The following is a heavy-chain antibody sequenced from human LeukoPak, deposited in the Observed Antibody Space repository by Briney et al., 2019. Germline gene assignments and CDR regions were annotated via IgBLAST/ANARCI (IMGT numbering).Heavy chain of an antibody. CDR3: AFSGYSGYLNWFDP. D-gene: IGHD5-12*01. V-gene: IGHV4-39*01. Sequence: SETLSLTCTVSGASISSSSYYWGWIRQPPDKGLEWIGTIYYTGSTSYNPSLKSRVTISVDTSKNQFSLKLSSVTAADTAVYYCAFSGYSGYLNWFDPWGQGTLVTVSS. CDR2: IYYTGST. J-gene: IGHJ5*02. CDR1: GASISSSSYY.